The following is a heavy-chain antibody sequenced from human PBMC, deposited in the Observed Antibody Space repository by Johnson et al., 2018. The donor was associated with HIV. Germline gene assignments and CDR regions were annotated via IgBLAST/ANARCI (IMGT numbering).Heavy chain of an antibody. CDR3: ASFAAAGDAFDI. CDR1: RFTFSSYG. Sequence: QVQLVESGGGVVQPGGSLRLSCAASRFTFSSYGMHWVRQAPGKGLEWVAFIRYDGSNKYYADSVKGRFTISRDNSKNTLYLQMNSLRAEDTAVYYCASFAAAGDAFDIWGQGTMVTVSS. CDR2: IRYDGSNK. J-gene: IGHJ3*02. D-gene: IGHD6-13*01. V-gene: IGHV3-30*02.